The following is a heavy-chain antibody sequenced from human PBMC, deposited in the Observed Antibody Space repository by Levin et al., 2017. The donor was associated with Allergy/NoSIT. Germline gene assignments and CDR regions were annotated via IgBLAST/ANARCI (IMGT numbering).Heavy chain of an antibody. CDR1: GGSISSGSYY. D-gene: IGHD1-1*01. CDR3: ARHFTQQRARVPFDY. J-gene: IGHJ4*01. Sequence: PSETLSLTCTVSGGSISSGSYYWGWIRQPPGKGLEWIGSIYYSGTTYYNPSLKSRVTISVDTSKNQFSLKLNSATAADTAVYYCARHFTQQRARVPFDYWGQGTLVIVSS. V-gene: IGHV4-39*01. CDR2: IYYSGTT.